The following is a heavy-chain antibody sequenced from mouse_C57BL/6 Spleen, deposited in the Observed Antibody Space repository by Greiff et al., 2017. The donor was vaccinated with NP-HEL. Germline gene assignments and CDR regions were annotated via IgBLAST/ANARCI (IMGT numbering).Heavy chain of an antibody. CDR1: GYTFTSYW. J-gene: IGHJ1*03. V-gene: IGHV1-55*01. CDR2: IYPGSGST. Sequence: VQLQESGAELVKPGASVKMSCKASGYTFTSYWITWVKQRPGQGLEWIGDIYPGSGSTNYNEKFKSKATLTVDTSSSTAYMQLSSLTSEDSAVYYCARHYGSRGGYFDVWGTGTTVTVSS. CDR3: ARHYGSRGGYFDV. D-gene: IGHD1-1*01.